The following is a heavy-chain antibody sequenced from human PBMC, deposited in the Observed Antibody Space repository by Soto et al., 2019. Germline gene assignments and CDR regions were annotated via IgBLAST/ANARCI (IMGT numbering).Heavy chain of an antibody. Sequence: QVQLVQSGAEVKKPGASVKVSCKASGYTFTSYDINWVRQATGQGLEWMGWMNPNSGNTGYAQKFQGRDTMTRNTSISTSYMGLSSMRSEDTDVYYCSRGGYSSRWYVQYYYCGMDVWGQGTTVTVSS. J-gene: IGHJ6*02. CDR3: SRGGYSSRWYVQYYYCGMDV. D-gene: IGHD6-13*01. CDR1: GYTFTSYD. CDR2: MNPNSGNT. V-gene: IGHV1-8*01.